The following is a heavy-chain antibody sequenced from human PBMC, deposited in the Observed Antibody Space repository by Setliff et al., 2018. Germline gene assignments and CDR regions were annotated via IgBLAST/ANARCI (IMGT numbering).Heavy chain of an antibody. Sequence: ASVKVSCKASGYTFTSYYMHWVRQAPGQRLEWMGWINAGNGNTKYSQKFQGRVTITRDTSASTAYMELSSLRAEDTAVYYCARDLSLWFGELRVYYYGMDVWGQGTTVTVSS. CDR3: ARDLSLWFGELRVYYYGMDV. D-gene: IGHD3-10*01. CDR1: GYTFTSYY. CDR2: INAGNGNT. V-gene: IGHV1-3*01. J-gene: IGHJ6*02.